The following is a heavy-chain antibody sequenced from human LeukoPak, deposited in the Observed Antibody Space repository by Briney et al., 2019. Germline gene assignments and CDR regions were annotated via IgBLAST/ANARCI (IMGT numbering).Heavy chain of an antibody. CDR2: IYYSGGT. CDR3: ARDPMAGTFRAFDI. CDR1: GDSINGYF. V-gene: IGHV4-59*12. D-gene: IGHD6-19*01. Sequence: SETLSLTCTVSGDSINGYFWSWIRQPPGKGLEWIGYIYYSGGTNYNPSLQSRLTMSVDTSKNQISLRLNSVTAADTAVYYCARDPMAGTFRAFDIWGQGTMVTVSS. J-gene: IGHJ3*02.